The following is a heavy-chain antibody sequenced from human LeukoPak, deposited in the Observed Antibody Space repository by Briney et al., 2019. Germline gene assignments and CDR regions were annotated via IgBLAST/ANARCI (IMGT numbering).Heavy chain of an antibody. D-gene: IGHD2-2*01. J-gene: IGHJ3*02. Sequence: LPGGSLRLSCAASGFTASGYWMHWVRQAPGKGLEWVSGISASGGSTYYAASVKGRFTVSRDKSRNTLSLQMDSLGAEDTAVYYCAIDQRTSSIKGAFDIWGQGTMVTVSS. CDR3: AIDQRTSSIKGAFDI. CDR1: GFTASGYW. V-gene: IGHV3-23*01. CDR2: ISASGGST.